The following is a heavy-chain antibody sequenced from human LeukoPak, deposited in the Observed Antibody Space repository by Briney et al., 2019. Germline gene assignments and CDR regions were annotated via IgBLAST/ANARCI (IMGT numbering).Heavy chain of an antibody. V-gene: IGHV3-48*03. CDR2: ISSSGSTI. J-gene: IGHJ4*02. CDR3: ARQNDFWSGYPTFDY. D-gene: IGHD3-3*01. Sequence: GGSLRLSCAASGFTFSSYEMNWVRQAPGKGLEWVSYISSSGSTIYYADSVKGRFTISRDNAKNSLYLQMNSLRVEDTAVYYCARQNDFWSGYPTFDYWGQGTLVTVSS. CDR1: GFTFSSYE.